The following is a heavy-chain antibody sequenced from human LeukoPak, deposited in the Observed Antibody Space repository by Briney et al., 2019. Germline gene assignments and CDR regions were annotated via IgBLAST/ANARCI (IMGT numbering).Heavy chain of an antibody. J-gene: IGHJ5*02. V-gene: IGHV4-59*12. CDR2: IYYSGST. Sequence: SETLSLTCTVSGGSISSYYWSWIRQPPGKGLEWIGYIYYSGSTNYNPSLKSRVTISVDTSKNQFSLKLSSVTAADTAVYYCARGRPPYSSSWYARFSNWFDPWGQGTLVTVSS. D-gene: IGHD6-13*01. CDR1: GGSISSYY. CDR3: ARGRPPYSSSWYARFSNWFDP.